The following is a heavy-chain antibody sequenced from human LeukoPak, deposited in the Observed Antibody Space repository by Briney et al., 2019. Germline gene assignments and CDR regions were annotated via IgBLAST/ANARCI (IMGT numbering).Heavy chain of an antibody. Sequence: SETLSLTCTVSGGSISSHYWSWIRQPPGKGLEWIGYIYYSGSTNYNPSLKSRVTISVDTSKNQFSLKLSSVTAADTAVYYCARDNNYRFDYWGQGTLVTVSS. CDR2: IYYSGST. D-gene: IGHD1-1*01. V-gene: IGHV4-59*11. CDR3: ARDNNYRFDY. J-gene: IGHJ4*02. CDR1: GGSISSHY.